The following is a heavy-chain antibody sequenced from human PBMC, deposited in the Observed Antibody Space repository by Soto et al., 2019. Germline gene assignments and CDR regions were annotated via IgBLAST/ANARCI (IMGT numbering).Heavy chain of an antibody. V-gene: IGHV4-61*01. CDR1: GGSVSSGTYY. D-gene: IGHD6-19*01. J-gene: IGHJ4*02. Sequence: QVQLQESGPGLVKPSETLSLTCTVSGGSVSSGTYYWSWIRQPPGKGLEWIGYIYYSGSTNYNPSLKSRVTISVDTSKNQFSLKLSSVTAADTAVYYCARGWYSIGWYSPPGNWGQGTLVTVSS. CDR3: ARGWYSIGWYSPPGN. CDR2: IYYSGST.